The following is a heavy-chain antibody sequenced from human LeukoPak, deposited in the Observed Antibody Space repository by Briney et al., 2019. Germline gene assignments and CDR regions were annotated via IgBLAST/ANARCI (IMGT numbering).Heavy chain of an antibody. Sequence: ASVKVSCKHTRDTLTAYYIFSVPEAPGQGLECMGWINLYNGATKYAQRFQSRVTMIRDTSISTAYMELSRLRSDDTPTYYCASRAGGDGPVACFDYWGQGTLVTVSS. CDR3: ASRAGGDGPVACFDY. V-gene: IGHV1-2*02. D-gene: IGHD3-10*01. J-gene: IGHJ4*02. CDR1: RDTLTAYY. CDR2: INLYNGAT.